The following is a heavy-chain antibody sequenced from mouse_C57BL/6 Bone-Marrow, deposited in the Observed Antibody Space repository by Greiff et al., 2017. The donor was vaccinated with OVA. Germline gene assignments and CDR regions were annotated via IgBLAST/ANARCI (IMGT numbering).Heavy chain of an antibody. J-gene: IGHJ3*01. D-gene: IGHD2-2*01. V-gene: IGHV1-5*01. CDR1: GYTFTSYW. CDR2: IYPGNSDT. Sequence: VQLQQSGTVLARPGASVKMSCKTSGYTFTSYWMHWVKQRPGQGLEWIGAIYPGNSDTSYNQKFKGKAKLTAVTSASTAYMELSSLTDEDSAVYDDTHPPLYYGYGWFAYWGQGTLVTVSA. CDR3: THPPLYYGYGWFAY.